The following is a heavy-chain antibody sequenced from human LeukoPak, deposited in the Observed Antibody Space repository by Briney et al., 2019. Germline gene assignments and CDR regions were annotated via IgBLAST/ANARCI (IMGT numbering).Heavy chain of an antibody. CDR2: IVVGSGNT. Sequence: TSVKVSCKPSRFTFTSSAMQWVRQARGQRLDWIGWIVVGSGNTNYAQKFQERVTITRDMSTSTAYMELSSVRCEDTAVYYCAADVIVGATKDFDYWGQGTLVTVSS. J-gene: IGHJ4*02. D-gene: IGHD1-26*01. CDR1: RFTFTSSA. CDR3: AADVIVGATKDFDY. V-gene: IGHV1-58*02.